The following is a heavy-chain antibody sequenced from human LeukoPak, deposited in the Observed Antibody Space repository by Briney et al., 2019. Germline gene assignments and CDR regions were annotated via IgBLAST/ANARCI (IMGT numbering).Heavy chain of an antibody. CDR1: GFTFSGSA. CDR3: ARPSSRDGYNLFLDY. J-gene: IGHJ4*02. CDR2: IRSKANNYAT. Sequence: GGSLKPSCAASGFTFSGSAMHWVRQASGKGLEWVGRIRSKANNYATAYAASVKGRFTISRDDSKNTAYLQMNSLKTEDTAVYYCARPSSRDGYNLFLDYWGQGTLVTVSS. V-gene: IGHV3-73*01. D-gene: IGHD5-24*01.